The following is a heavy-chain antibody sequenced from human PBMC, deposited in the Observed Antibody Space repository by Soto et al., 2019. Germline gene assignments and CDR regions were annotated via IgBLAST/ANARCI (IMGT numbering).Heavy chain of an antibody. Sequence: QVQLQESGPGLVKPSETLSLTCTVSGGSISSYYWSWIRQPAGKGLEWIGRIYTSGSTNYNPSLKSRVTMSVDTAKNLFSLKLSSVTAADTAVYYCARGSCYCSSTSCYVCWFDPWGQGTLVTVSS. V-gene: IGHV4-4*07. CDR3: ARGSCYCSSTSCYVCWFDP. D-gene: IGHD2-2*01. CDR1: GGSISSYY. J-gene: IGHJ5*02. CDR2: IYTSGST.